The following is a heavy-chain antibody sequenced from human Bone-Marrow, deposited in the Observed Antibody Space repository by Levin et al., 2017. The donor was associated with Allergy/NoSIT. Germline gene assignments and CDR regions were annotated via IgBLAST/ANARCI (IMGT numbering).Heavy chain of an antibody. J-gene: IGHJ4*02. CDR2: IGSKN. CDR1: GFTFSNYG. Sequence: GGSLRLSCAASGFTFSNYGMHWVRQAPGKGLEWVAVIGSKNYYADSVKGRFTISRDNSKNTLYLQMDSLRAEDTAVYYCAKDNYGSGTYYIWGEPSPFDCWGQGTLVTVSS. V-gene: IGHV3-33*06. D-gene: IGHD3-10*01. CDR3: AKDNYGSGTYYIWGEPSPFDC.